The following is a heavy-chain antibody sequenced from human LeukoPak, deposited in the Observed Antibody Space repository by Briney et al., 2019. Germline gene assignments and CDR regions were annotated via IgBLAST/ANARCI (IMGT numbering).Heavy chain of an antibody. J-gene: IGHJ4*02. CDR1: GLTVSSNY. V-gene: IGHV3-66*02. CDR3: ARDPYNWNYIDY. CDR2: IYSGGST. Sequence: TGGSLRLSCAASGLTVSSNYMTWVRQAPGKGLEWVSVIYSGGSTYYADSVKGRFTISRDNYKNTVYLQMNSLRVEDTAVYYCARDPYNWNYIDYWGLGTLVTVSS. D-gene: IGHD1-1*01.